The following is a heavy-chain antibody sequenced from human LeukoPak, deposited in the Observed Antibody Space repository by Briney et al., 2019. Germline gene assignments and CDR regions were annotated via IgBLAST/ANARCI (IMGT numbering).Heavy chain of an antibody. CDR3: ARVRGTAMASGPFDY. CDR1: GGSFSGYY. V-gene: IGHV4-34*01. D-gene: IGHD5-18*01. CDR2: INHSGST. J-gene: IGHJ4*02. Sequence: SETLSLTCAVYGGSFSGYYWSWIHQPPGKGLEWIGEINHSGSTNYNPSLKSRVTISVDTSKNQFSLKLSSVTAADTAVYYCARVRGTAMASGPFDYWGQGTLVTVSS.